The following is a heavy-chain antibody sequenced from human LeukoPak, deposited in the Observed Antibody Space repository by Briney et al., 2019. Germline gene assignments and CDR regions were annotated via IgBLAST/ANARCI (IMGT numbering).Heavy chain of an antibody. J-gene: IGHJ4*02. V-gene: IGHV4-34*01. CDR1: GGSFSGCY. CDR2: INHSGST. CDR3: ARCTRITMVRGVIITGIYYFDY. Sequence: PSDTLPLTCAVYGGSFSGCYWSWIRQPPGKGLEWIGEINHSGSTNYNPSLKSRVTISVDTSKNQFSLKLSSVTAADTAVYYCARCTRITMVRGVIITGIYYFDYWGQGTLVTVSS. D-gene: IGHD3-10*01.